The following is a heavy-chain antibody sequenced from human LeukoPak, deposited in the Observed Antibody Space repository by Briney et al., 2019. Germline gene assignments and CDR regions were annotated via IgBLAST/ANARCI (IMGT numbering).Heavy chain of an antibody. D-gene: IGHD3-22*01. V-gene: IGHV3-9*03. CDR1: GFTFDDYA. J-gene: IGHJ3*02. Sequence: PGRSLRLSCAASGFTFDDYAMYWVRQAPGKGLEWVSGISWNSGSIGYADSVKGRFTISRDNAKNSLYLQMNSLRAEDMALYYCAKEASGWGTFDIWGQGTMVTVSS. CDR3: AKEASGWGTFDI. CDR2: ISWNSGSI.